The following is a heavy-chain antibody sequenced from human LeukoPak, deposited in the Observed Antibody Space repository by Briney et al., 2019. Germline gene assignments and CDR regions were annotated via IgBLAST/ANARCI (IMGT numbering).Heavy chain of an antibody. J-gene: IGHJ4*02. D-gene: IGHD6-6*01. V-gene: IGHV1-46*01. CDR3: ARTAARRFDY. CDR2: INPTGGST. Sequence: ASVKVSCKASGYTFPSYLMHWVRQAPGQGLEWMGIINPTGGSTTYAQKFQGRVSMTRDTSTSTVYMELSSLRSDDTAVYYCARTAARRFDYWGQGTLVTVSS. CDR1: GYTFPSYL.